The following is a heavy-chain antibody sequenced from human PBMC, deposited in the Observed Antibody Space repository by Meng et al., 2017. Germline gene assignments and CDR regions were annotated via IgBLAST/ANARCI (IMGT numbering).Heavy chain of an antibody. CDR3: ARDKLKTFDP. CDR1: GLTFNKYG. J-gene: IGHJ5*02. CDR2: IWYDGNKK. Sequence: QVQLMESGGDVGQPRRSLRLSCAASGLTFNKYGMHWVRQAPGKGLEWVAVIWYDGNKKDYADSVKGRFTISRDNSKNTLYLQMNSLRAEDTAVYYCARDKLKTFDPWGQGTLVTVSS. V-gene: IGHV3-33*01.